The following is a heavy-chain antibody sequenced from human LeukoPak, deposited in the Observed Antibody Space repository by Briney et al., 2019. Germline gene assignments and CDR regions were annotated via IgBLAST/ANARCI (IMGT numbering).Heavy chain of an antibody. Sequence: WGSLRLSCAASVFTFSSYSMNWVRQAPGKGLEWVSYISSSSSTIYYADSVKGRFTISRDNAKNSLYLQMNSLRDEDTAVYYCARDEGYSGYVDAFDIWGQGTMVTVSS. CDR1: VFTFSSYS. D-gene: IGHD5-12*01. J-gene: IGHJ3*02. V-gene: IGHV3-48*02. CDR3: ARDEGYSGYVDAFDI. CDR2: ISSSSSTI.